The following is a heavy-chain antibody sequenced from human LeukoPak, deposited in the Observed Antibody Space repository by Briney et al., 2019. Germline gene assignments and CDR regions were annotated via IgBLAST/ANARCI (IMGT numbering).Heavy chain of an antibody. CDR1: GLTFSNGW. V-gene: IGHV3-15*01. Sequence: GVSLRLSCAVSGLTFSNGWMRCVRRAPGRGREGAARTKSANAGRTTDYAAPLKPRSNISRDDSKNTVYLQMNSLKTEATAVYYCTTGPGNSGYWGQGTLVTASS. D-gene: IGHD4-23*01. CDR2: TKSANAGRTT. J-gene: IGHJ4*02. CDR3: TTGPGNSGY.